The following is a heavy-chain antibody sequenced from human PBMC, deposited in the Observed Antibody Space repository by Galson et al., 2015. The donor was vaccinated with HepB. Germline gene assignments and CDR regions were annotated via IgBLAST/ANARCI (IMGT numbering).Heavy chain of an antibody. J-gene: IGHJ4*02. D-gene: IGHD2/OR15-2a*01. CDR2: ISGSGRST. Sequence: SLRLSCAASGFTFDNYGMSWVRQAPGKGLEWVSAISGSGRSTYHADSVKGRFTISRDNSKNTLYLQMNSLRAEDTAIYYCAKEESTSSSEFFDSWGQGTLVTVSS. V-gene: IGHV3-23*01. CDR3: AKEESTSSSEFFDS. CDR1: GFTFDNYG.